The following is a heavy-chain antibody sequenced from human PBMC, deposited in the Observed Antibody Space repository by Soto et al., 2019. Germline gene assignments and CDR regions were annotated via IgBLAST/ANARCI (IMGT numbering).Heavy chain of an antibody. J-gene: IGHJ6*02. CDR1: GFTFSSYG. CDR2: IWYDGSNK. CDR3: ARGRKVTRPPSDYGMDV. Sequence: GGSLRLSCAASGFTFSSYGMHWVRQAPGKGLEWVAVIWYDGSNKYYADSVKGRFTISRDNSKNTLYLQMNSLRAEDTAVYYCARGRKVTRPPSDYGMDVWGQGTTVTVSS. D-gene: IGHD2-21*02. V-gene: IGHV3-33*01.